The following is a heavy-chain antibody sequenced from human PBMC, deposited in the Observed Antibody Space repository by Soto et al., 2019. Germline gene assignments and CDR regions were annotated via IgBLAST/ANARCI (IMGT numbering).Heavy chain of an antibody. CDR2: ISSSGGGT. D-gene: IGHD3-10*01. V-gene: IGHV3-23*01. J-gene: IGHJ4*02. Sequence: GGSLRLSCTGSGFTFRNFGMSWVRQAPGKGLEWVSTISSSGGGTYYADSVQGRFTLSRDNSNNTLFLEMNSLRAYDAALYYCARGDFHAYGIFDSWGQGILVTVSS. CDR1: GFTFRNFG. CDR3: ARGDFHAYGIFDS.